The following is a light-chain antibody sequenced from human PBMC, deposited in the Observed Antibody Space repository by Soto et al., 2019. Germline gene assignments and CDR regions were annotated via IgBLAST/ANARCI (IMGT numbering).Light chain of an antibody. CDR2: GAS. J-gene: IGKJ1*01. CDR3: QQYQYWWT. Sequence: EIVMTQSPATLSVSPGERATLSCRASQSIARNVDWYQQKPDQAPRLLIYGASTGATGVPARFSGSGSGTEFTLTISSLQSEDSAVYYCQQYQYWWTFGQGTRVEIK. V-gene: IGKV3-15*01. CDR1: QSIARN.